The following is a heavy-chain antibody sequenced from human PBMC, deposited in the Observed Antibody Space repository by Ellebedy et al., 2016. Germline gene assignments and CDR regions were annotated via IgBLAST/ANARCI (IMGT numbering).Heavy chain of an antibody. D-gene: IGHD2-15*01. V-gene: IGHV4-34*01. CDR3: AKRIGYCSGGSCYPFSAFDI. CDR2: FYYSAYT. Sequence: SETLSLXXAVYGGSFSGYYWSWIRQPPGKGLEWIGSFYYSAYTYYNPSLKSRVTMSVDTSKNQFSLKLSSVTAADTAVYYCAKRIGYCSGGSCYPFSAFDIWGQGTMVTVSS. CDR1: GGSFSGYY. J-gene: IGHJ3*02.